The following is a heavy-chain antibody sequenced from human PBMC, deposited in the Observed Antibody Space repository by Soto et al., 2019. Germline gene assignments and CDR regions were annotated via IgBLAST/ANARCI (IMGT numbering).Heavy chain of an antibody. J-gene: IGHJ5*02. CDR2: IDYRGTT. CDR3: SRRAPEGFDP. Sequence: SETLSLTCTVSGASISSSSYFWAWIRRTPGKGLEWIASIDYRGTTYKNPSLKSRVTISLDTSKNHFSLNLGSVTAADTALYHCSRRAPEGFDPWGQGTLVTVSS. V-gene: IGHV4-39*02. CDR1: GASISSSSYF.